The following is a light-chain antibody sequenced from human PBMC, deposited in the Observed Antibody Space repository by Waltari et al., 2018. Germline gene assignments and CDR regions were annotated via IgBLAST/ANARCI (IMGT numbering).Light chain of an antibody. Sequence: QSVLTQPPSASGTPGQTVTISCSGSSSNILTNYIYWYQQLPGTAPKLLIYRNNLRPSGVPGRFSASQSGTSVSLAISGLRSEDEADYYCAEWDESLSGSWVFGGGTRLTVL. CDR2: RNN. CDR1: SSNILTNY. CDR3: AEWDESLSGSWV. J-gene: IGLJ3*02. V-gene: IGLV1-47*01.